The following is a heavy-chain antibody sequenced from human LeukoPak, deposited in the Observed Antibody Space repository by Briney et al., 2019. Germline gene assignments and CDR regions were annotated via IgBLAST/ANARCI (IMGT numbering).Heavy chain of an antibody. CDR2: INPSSGST. Sequence: ASVKVSCKASGYTFTSYYMHWVRQAPGQGLEWMGIINPSSGSTSYAQKFQGRVTMTRDTSTSTVYMELSSLRSEDTAVYYCARDVQVVPAAIWTWSVTIFDYWGQGTLVTVSS. CDR1: GYTFTSYY. J-gene: IGHJ4*02. V-gene: IGHV1-46*01. D-gene: IGHD2-2*02. CDR3: ARDVQVVPAAIWTWSVTIFDY.